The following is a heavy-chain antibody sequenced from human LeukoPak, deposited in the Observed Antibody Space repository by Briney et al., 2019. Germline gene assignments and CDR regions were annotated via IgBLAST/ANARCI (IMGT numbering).Heavy chain of an antibody. CDR1: GFTSSRYW. V-gene: IGHV3-7*01. CDR2: INQDGSQK. D-gene: IGHD2-15*01. J-gene: IGHJ4*02. Sequence: GGSLRLSCEVSGFTSSRYWTSWVRQAPGKGLEWVANINQDGSQKYYVDSVKGRFTISRDNAKNSVYLQMDSLRSEDTAVYYCAKLVVVIGTIDYFDYWGQGTLVTVSS. CDR3: AKLVVVIGTIDYFDY.